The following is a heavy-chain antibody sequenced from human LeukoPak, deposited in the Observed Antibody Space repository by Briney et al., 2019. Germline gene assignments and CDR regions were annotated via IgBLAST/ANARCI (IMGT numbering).Heavy chain of an antibody. Sequence: PSETLSLTCAVYGGSISGYYWSWIRQPPGKGLEWIGEINHSGSTNYNPSLKSRVTISVDTSKNQFSLKLSSVTAADTAVYYCARPNIAVAGTASAFDIWGQGTMVTVSS. CDR2: INHSGST. J-gene: IGHJ3*02. CDR3: ARPNIAVAGTASAFDI. CDR1: GGSISGYY. V-gene: IGHV4-34*01. D-gene: IGHD6-19*01.